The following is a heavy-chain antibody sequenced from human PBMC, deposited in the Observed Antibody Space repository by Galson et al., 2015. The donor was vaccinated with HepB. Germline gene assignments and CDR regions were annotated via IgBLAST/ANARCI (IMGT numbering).Heavy chain of an antibody. CDR2: ISYDGSNK. D-gene: IGHD6-13*01. CDR1: GFTFSSYA. Sequence: SLRLSCAASGFTFSSYAMHWVRQAPGKGLEWVAVISYDGSNKYYADSVKGRFTISRDNSKNTLYLQMNSLRAEDTAVYYCALTGWQQLVSEDYWGQGTLVTVSS. J-gene: IGHJ4*02. V-gene: IGHV3-30*04. CDR3: ALTGWQQLVSEDY.